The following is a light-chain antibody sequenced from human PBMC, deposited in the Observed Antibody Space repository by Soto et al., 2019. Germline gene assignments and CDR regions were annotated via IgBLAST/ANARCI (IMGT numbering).Light chain of an antibody. V-gene: IGKV4-1*01. J-gene: IGKJ1*01. Sequence: DIVMTQSPDSLAVSLGERATINCKSSQSVLYSSNNKNYLAWYQQKPGQPPKLLIYWASTRESGVPDRFSGSGSGTDFTLTISSLQAEDVAVYYCQHQVAFGQGTKVEIK. CDR1: QSVLYSSNNKNY. CDR3: QHQVA. CDR2: WAS.